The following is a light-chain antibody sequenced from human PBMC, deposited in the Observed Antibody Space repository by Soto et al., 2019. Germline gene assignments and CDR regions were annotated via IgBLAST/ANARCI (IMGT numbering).Light chain of an antibody. CDR1: SSNIGAGYD. J-gene: IGLJ2*01. CDR2: GNS. CDR3: QSYDISLSVVV. Sequence: QSALTQPPSVSGAPGQRVTISCTGSSSNIGAGYDVHWYQQLPGTAPKLLIYGNSNRPSGVPDRFSGSKSGTSASLAITGLQAEDEADYYCQSYDISLSVVVFGGGTKLTVL. V-gene: IGLV1-40*01.